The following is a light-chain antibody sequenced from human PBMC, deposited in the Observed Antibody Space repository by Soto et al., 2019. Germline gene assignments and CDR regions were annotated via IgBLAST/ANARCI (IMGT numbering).Light chain of an antibody. J-gene: IGKJ4*01. CDR1: QSVSSN. V-gene: IGKV3-11*01. CDR3: QQRGT. Sequence: EIVLPQSPATLSLSPGERATLSCRASQSVSSNLAWYQQKPGQAPRLLIYDASNRATGIPARFSGSGSGTDFTLTISSLEPEDFAVYYCQQRGTFGGGTKVEIK. CDR2: DAS.